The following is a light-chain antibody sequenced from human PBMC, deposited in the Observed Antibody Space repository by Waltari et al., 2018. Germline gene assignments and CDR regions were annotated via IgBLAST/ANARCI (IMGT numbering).Light chain of an antibody. CDR2: DVT. V-gene: IGLV2-11*01. CDR3: CAYVGSHTNWV. J-gene: IGLJ3*02. Sequence: QSALTPPRSVSGSPGQSVTISCTGISSDVDDYNFVSWYQQHPGKAPRLRMHDVTTRPSGVPDRFSGSKSGNTASLTISGLQAEDEADYYCCAYVGSHTNWVFGGGTKLTVL. CDR1: SSDVDDYNF.